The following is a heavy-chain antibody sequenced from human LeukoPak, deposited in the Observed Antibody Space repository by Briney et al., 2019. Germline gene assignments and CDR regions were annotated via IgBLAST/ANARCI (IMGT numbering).Heavy chain of an antibody. V-gene: IGHV3-20*04. J-gene: IGHJ3*02. CDR2: MSWNGGTT. Sequence: GGSLRLSCAASGFTFDDYGMSWVRQVPGKGLEWICGMSWNGGTTAYADSVKGRFTISRDNAKNSLYLQMNSLRAEDTALYYCAKGAPYCSSTSCYLEGDAFDIWGQGTMVTVSS. CDR1: GFTFDDYG. CDR3: AKGAPYCSSTSCYLEGDAFDI. D-gene: IGHD2-2*01.